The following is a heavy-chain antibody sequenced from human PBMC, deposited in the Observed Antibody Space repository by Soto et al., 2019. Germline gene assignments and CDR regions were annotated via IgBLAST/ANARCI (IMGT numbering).Heavy chain of an antibody. Sequence: QVQLVQSGAEVKKPGASVKVSCKASGYTFTSYDIKWVRQATGQGLEWMGWMNPSTGSTGFAQKFQGRVTMISNTSFSTAYLELSSLTSEDTAVYYCARGRLVAGTVDYWGEGTLVTVSS. V-gene: IGHV1-8*01. D-gene: IGHD6-19*01. CDR1: GYTFTSYD. CDR2: MNPSTGST. CDR3: ARGRLVAGTVDY. J-gene: IGHJ4*02.